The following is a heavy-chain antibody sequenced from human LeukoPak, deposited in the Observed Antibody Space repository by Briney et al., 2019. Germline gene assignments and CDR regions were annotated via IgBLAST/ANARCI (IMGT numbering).Heavy chain of an antibody. J-gene: IGHJ4*02. CDR1: GFTFTNYA. CDR2: ISGNGVDT. Sequence: GGSLRLSCAASGFTFTNYAMSWVRQAAGKGLEWVSTISGNGVDTYYTDSVQGRFTISRDNPKNTLYLQMNSLRAEDTALYYCARKRPNYFDYWGQGTLVTVSS. CDR3: ARKRPNYFDY. V-gene: IGHV3-23*01.